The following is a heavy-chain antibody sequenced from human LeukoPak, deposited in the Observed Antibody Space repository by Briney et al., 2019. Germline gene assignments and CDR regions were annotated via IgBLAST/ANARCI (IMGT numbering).Heavy chain of an antibody. J-gene: IGHJ4*02. CDR2: ISGSGGST. CDR1: GFTFSSYA. V-gene: IGHV3-23*01. D-gene: IGHD2-2*02. Sequence: GGSLRLSCAASGFTFSSYAMSRVRQAPGKGLEWVSAISGSGGSTYYADSVKGRFTISRDNSKNTLYLQMNSLRAEDTAVYYCARVLDVLVPAAILDYWGQGTLVTVSS. CDR3: ARVLDVLVPAAILDY.